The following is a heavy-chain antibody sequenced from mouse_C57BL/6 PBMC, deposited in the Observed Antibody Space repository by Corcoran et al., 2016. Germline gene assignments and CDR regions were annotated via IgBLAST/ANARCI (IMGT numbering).Heavy chain of an antibody. J-gene: IGHJ2*01. Sequence: QVQLQQPGAELVKPGASVKMSCKASGYTFTSYWITWVKQRPGQGLEWIGDIYPGSGSTNYNEKFKSKATLTVDTSSSTAYMQLSSLTSKDSAVYYCARTAYYYGSRGYFDYWGQGTTLTVSS. V-gene: IGHV1-55*01. CDR3: ARTAYYYGSRGYFDY. CDR1: GYTFTSYW. D-gene: IGHD1-1*01. CDR2: IYPGSGST.